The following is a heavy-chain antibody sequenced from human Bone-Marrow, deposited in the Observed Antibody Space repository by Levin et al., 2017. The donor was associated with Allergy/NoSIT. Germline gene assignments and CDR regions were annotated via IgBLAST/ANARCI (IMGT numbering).Heavy chain of an antibody. D-gene: IGHD3-16*01. CDR2: ISGSGGTT. Sequence: GGSLRLSCAASGFTFSAHAMAWVRQAPGKGLEWVSIISGSGGTTYYADSVRGRFTISRDNSKNTLYVQMNSLRAEDTAVYFCARELTAYTQVFDYWGRGTLVTVSS. CDR1: GFTFSAHA. V-gene: IGHV3-23*01. J-gene: IGHJ4*02. CDR3: ARELTAYTQVFDY.